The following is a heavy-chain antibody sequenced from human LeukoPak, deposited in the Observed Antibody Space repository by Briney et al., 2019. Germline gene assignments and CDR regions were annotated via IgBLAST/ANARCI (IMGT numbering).Heavy chain of an antibody. V-gene: IGHV4-59*12. CDR1: GGSISSYY. D-gene: IGHD2/OR15-2a*01. Sequence: SETLSLTCTVSGGSISSYYWSWIRQPPGKGLEWIGYIHYSGSTNYNPSLKSRVTISVDTSKNQFSLRLSSVTAADTAVYYCARRQSVRIRGYFDYWGQGTLVTVSS. CDR3: ARRQSVRIRGYFDY. J-gene: IGHJ4*02. CDR2: IHYSGST.